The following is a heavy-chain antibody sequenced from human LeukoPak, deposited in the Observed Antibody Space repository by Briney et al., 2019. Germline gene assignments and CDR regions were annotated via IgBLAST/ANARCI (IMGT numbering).Heavy chain of an antibody. CDR2: IYSGGGT. J-gene: IGHJ4*02. Sequence: LPGGSLRLSCAASGFTVNTNYMTWVRQAPGKGLEWVSVIYSGGGTYYADSVKGRFTISRQNSKNTLYLQMNSLRAEDTAVYYCASGTTTLIVPLYWGQGTLVTVSS. CDR1: GFTVNTNY. V-gene: IGHV3-53*04. D-gene: IGHD3-22*01. CDR3: ASGTTTLIVPLY.